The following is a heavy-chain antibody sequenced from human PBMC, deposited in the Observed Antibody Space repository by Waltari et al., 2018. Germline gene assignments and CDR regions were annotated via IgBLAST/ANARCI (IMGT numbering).Heavy chain of an antibody. D-gene: IGHD2-2*01. CDR1: GFTFSHYT. Sequence: EVQLLDYGGCLVQPGESLKLAFEASGFTFSHYTMSCVRPAPGKGPEWVSGLSFSDDNTSSADSVKGRFTISRGNSKNTLYVQMRSLRAEDTAVYYWARSITRTSTDMAFDYWGQGTLVTVSS. J-gene: IGHJ4*02. CDR3: ARSITRTSTDMAFDY. V-gene: IGHV3-23*01. CDR2: LSFSDDNT.